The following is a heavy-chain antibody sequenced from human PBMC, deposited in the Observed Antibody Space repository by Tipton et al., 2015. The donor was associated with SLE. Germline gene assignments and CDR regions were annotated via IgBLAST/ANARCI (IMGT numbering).Heavy chain of an antibody. V-gene: IGHV4-59*01. Sequence: TLSLTCTVSGGSISSYYWSWIRQPPGKGLEWIGYIYYSGSTNYNPSLKSRVTIPVDTSKNQFSLKLSFVTAADTAVYYCARAHYDFWSGYYTGMAYFDYWGQGTLVTVSS. D-gene: IGHD3-3*01. J-gene: IGHJ4*02. CDR3: ARAHYDFWSGYYTGMAYFDY. CDR2: IYYSGST. CDR1: GGSISSYY.